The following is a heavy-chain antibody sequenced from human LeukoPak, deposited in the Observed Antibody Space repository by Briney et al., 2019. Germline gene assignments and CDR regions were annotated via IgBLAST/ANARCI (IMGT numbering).Heavy chain of an antibody. CDR1: GFTFSSYG. V-gene: IGHV3-30*18. J-gene: IGHJ4*02. Sequence: PGRSLRLSCAASGFTFSSYGMHWVRQAPGKGLEWVAVISYDGSNKYYADSVKGRFTIYRDHSKNTLYLQMNSLRAEDTAVYYCAKDGGSGSYSDYWGQGTLVTVSS. D-gene: IGHD3-10*01. CDR2: ISYDGSNK. CDR3: AKDGGSGSYSDY.